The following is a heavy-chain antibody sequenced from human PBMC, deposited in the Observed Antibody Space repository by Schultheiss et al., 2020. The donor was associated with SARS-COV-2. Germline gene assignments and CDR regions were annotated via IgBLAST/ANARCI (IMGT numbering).Heavy chain of an antibody. Sequence: GGSLRLSCAASGFIFSSYALYWVRQAPGKGLEWVSTISGSGDNTYYADSVKGRFTISRDNSKNTLYLQINSLRPEDTAVYFCVKAGVRWLVTGYYYAFDVWGRGTTVTVSS. D-gene: IGHD6-19*01. CDR1: GFIFSSYA. CDR2: ISGSGDNT. V-gene: IGHV3-23*01. CDR3: VKAGVRWLVTGYYYAFDV. J-gene: IGHJ6*02.